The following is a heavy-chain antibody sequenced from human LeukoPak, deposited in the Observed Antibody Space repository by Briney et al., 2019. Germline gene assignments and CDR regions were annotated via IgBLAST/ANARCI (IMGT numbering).Heavy chain of an antibody. CDR2: INSDGSST. V-gene: IGHV3-74*01. Sequence: PGGSLRLSCAASGFTFSSYWMHWVRQPPGKGLVWVSRINSDGSSTSYADSVKGRFTIYRDKAKNTLYLQINRQRAEETAVYYCARVAPPLLGMDFWSGYWSAFDIWGQGTMVTVSS. D-gene: IGHD3-3*01. J-gene: IGHJ3*02. CDR1: GFTFSSYW. CDR3: ARVAPPLLGMDFWSGYWSAFDI.